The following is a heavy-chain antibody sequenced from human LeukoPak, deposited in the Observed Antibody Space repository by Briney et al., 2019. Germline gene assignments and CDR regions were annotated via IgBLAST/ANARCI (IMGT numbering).Heavy chain of an antibody. Sequence: PGGSLRLSCTASGFSFSHFGMHWVRQAPGKGLEWVANIDQDGREKSFVDSVRGRFSISRDNAKNTLYLQMNSLRVEDTAVYYCARGRYLDWLPYFFDYWGQGTLVTVSS. V-gene: IGHV3-7*01. CDR3: ARGRYLDWLPYFFDY. CDR2: IDQDGREK. J-gene: IGHJ4*02. D-gene: IGHD3-9*01. CDR1: GFSFSHFG.